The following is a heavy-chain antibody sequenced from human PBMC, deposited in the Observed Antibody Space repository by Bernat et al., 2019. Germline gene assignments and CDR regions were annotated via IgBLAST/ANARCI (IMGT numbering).Heavy chain of an antibody. V-gene: IGHV3-74*01. CDR2: LNSDGSST. J-gene: IGHJ4*02. CDR1: GFTFSSYW. Sequence: EVQLVESGGGLVQPGGSLRRACVAFGFTFSSYWRHWVRQAPGKGLVWVSRLNSDGSSTRYADSVKGRFTISRDNAKNTLYLQMNSLRAEDTAVYYCARGVGPKYGGNSGGNFDYWGQGTLVTVSS. D-gene: IGHD4-23*01. CDR3: ARGVGPKYGGNSGGNFDY.